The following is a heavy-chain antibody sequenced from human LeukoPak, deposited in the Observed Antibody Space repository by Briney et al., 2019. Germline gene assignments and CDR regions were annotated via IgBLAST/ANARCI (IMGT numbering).Heavy chain of an antibody. Sequence: MASETLSLTCTVSGGSISSGSYYWSWIRQPAGKGLEGFGRIYASGTTNYNSSLKSRVTISVDTSKDQFSLKLSSVTAADTAVYYCARDRGEVLWFGESPFYYYYMDVWGKGTTVTVSS. V-gene: IGHV4-61*02. CDR3: ARDRGEVLWFGESPFYYYYMDV. J-gene: IGHJ6*03. CDR1: GGSISSGSYY. D-gene: IGHD3-10*01. CDR2: IYASGTT.